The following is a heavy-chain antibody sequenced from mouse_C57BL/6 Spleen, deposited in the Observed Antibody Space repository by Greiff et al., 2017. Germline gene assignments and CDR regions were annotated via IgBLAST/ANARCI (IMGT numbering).Heavy chain of an antibody. J-gene: IGHJ4*01. CDR1: GFTFSDYG. D-gene: IGHD1-1*01. CDR2: ISSGSSTI. Sequence: DVKLVESGGGLVKPGGSLKLSCAASGFTFSDYGMHWVRQAPEKGLEWVAYISSGSSTIYYADTVKGRFTISRDNAKNTLFLQMISLSSEDTAMYYCARRGFITTVVATRYYAMDYWGQGTSVTVSS. V-gene: IGHV5-17*01. CDR3: ARRGFITTVVATRYYAMDY.